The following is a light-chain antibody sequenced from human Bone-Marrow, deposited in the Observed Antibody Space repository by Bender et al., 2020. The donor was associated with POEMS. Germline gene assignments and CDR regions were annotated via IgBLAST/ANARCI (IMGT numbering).Light chain of an antibody. CDR2: GND. Sequence: QSVLTQPPSASGTPGQTVNISCVGNEFNIGRNYIYWYQQVAGLAPKLLIYGNDRRPSGVPDRFSGSRSGTSASLAISGLRSEDEAYYYCVTWDDSLTGLADVCGGGTKVTVL. CDR1: EFNIGRNY. J-gene: IGLJ3*02. CDR3: VTWDDSLTGLADV. V-gene: IGLV1-47*01.